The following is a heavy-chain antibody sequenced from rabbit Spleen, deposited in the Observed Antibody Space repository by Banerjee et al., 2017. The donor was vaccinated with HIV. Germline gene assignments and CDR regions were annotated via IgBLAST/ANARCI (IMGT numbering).Heavy chain of an antibody. CDR1: GFSFSDRDV. V-gene: IGHV1S45*01. CDR2: INAVTGKA. CDR3: ARTYDTADYWLTRLDL. J-gene: IGHJ3*01. Sequence: QEQLEESGGGLVKPEGSLTLTCKASGFSFSDRDVMCWVRQAPGKGLQWIACINAVTGKAVYANWAKGRFTFSKTSSTTVTLQMTSLTAADTATYFCARTYDTADYWLTRLDLWGPGPWSPS. D-gene: IGHD6-1*01.